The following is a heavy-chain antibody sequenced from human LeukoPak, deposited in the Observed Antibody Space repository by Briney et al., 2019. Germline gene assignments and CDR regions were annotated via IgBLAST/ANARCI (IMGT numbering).Heavy chain of an antibody. CDR1: GLSISSGDY. CDR3: ARLGCGSTSCYKIWFDP. Sequence: KPSETLSLTCAVSGLSISSGDYWGWVRQPPGKGLEWIGTIYHTGTTYYNPSLKSRVTIPVDTSSNQFPLRLSSVTAADTAVYYCARLGCGSTSCYKIWFDPWGQGTLVTVSS. V-gene: IGHV4-38-2*01. CDR2: IYHTGTT. D-gene: IGHD2-2*02. J-gene: IGHJ5*02.